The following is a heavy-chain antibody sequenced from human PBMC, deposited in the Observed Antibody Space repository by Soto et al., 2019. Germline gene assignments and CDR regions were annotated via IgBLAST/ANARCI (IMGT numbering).Heavy chain of an antibody. CDR1: GYTFTGYY. J-gene: IGHJ6*02. D-gene: IGHD6-19*01. Sequence: ASVKVSCKASGYTFTGYYMHWVRQAPGQGLEWMGWINPNSGGTNYAQKFQGWVTMTRDTSISTAYMELSRLRSDDTAVYYCARDPGYSSGWYVKYGMDVWGQGTTVTVSS. CDR2: INPNSGGT. V-gene: IGHV1-2*04. CDR3: ARDPGYSSGWYVKYGMDV.